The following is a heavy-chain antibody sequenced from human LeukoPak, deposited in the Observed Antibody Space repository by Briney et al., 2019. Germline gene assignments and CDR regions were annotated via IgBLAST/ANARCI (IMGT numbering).Heavy chain of an antibody. Sequence: PSETLSLTCTVSGGSIGSFYWSWIRQPAGKGLEWIGRIYTTGGANYNPSLKSRVTMSVDTSKNQFSLKLSSVTAADTAVYYCARGGWELLRRNAFDIWGQGTMVTVSS. V-gene: IGHV4-4*07. CDR1: GGSIGSFY. CDR2: IYTTGGA. J-gene: IGHJ3*02. D-gene: IGHD1-26*01. CDR3: ARGGWELLRRNAFDI.